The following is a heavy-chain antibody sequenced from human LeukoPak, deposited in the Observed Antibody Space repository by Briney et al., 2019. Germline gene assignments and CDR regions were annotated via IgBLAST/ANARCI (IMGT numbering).Heavy chain of an antibody. CDR3: ARDQTTYYYDSSGYINWFDP. CDR2: IYTSGST. V-gene: IGHV4-61*02. CDR1: GGSISSGSYY. D-gene: IGHD3-22*01. Sequence: SETLSLTCTVSGGSISSGSYYWSWIRQPAGKGLEWIGRIYTSGSTNYNPSLKSRVTISVDTSKNQFSLKLSSVTAAATAVYYCARDQTTYYYDSSGYINWFDPWGQGTLVTVSS. J-gene: IGHJ5*02.